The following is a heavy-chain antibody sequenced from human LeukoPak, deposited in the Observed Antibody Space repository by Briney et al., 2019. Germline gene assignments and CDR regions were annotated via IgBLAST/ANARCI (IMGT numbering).Heavy chain of an antibody. CDR1: GGTFSSYA. CDR2: IIPIFGTA. D-gene: IGHD1-1*01. J-gene: IGHJ6*03. V-gene: IGHV1-69*05. Sequence: EASVKVSCKASGGTFSSYAISWVRQAPGQGLEWMGGIIPIFGTANYAQKSQGRVTITTDESTSTAYMELSSLRSEDTAVYYCASWKAPLYTSYYYMDVWGKGTTVTVSS. CDR3: ASWKAPLYTSYYYMDV.